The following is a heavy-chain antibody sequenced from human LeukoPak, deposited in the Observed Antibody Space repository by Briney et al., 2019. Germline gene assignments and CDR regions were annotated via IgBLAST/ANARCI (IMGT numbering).Heavy chain of an antibody. CDR3: ARDTLDTATVGAFDI. Sequence: GASVKVSCKASGYTFTSYYMHWVRQAPGQGLEWMGIINPSGGSTSYAQKFQGRVTMTRDMSTSTVYMELSSLRSEDTAVYYCARDTLDTATVGAFDIWGQGTMVTVSS. V-gene: IGHV1-46*01. D-gene: IGHD5-18*01. CDR2: INPSGGST. J-gene: IGHJ3*02. CDR1: GYTFTSYY.